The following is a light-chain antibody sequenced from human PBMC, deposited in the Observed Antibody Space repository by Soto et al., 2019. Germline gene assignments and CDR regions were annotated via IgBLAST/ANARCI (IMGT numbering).Light chain of an antibody. Sequence: EIVLTQSPGTLSLSPGERATLSCRASQSVSSSFLAWYQQKPGQAPRLLIYGASNRATGTPDRFSGSGSGTDFTLTISRLEPEDFAVYYCQQYVTSPWAFGQGTKVDIK. J-gene: IGKJ1*01. CDR3: QQYVTSPWA. V-gene: IGKV3-20*01. CDR1: QSVSSSF. CDR2: GAS.